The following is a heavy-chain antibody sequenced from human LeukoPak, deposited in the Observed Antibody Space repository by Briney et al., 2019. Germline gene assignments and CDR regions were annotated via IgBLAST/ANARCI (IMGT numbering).Heavy chain of an antibody. CDR3: ARASSGYDFWSGYYKRRTEYYFDY. J-gene: IGHJ4*02. Sequence: ASVKVSCKASGGTFSSYAISWVRQAPGQGLEWMGGIIPIFGTANYAQKFQGRVTITTDESTSTAYMELSSLRSEDTAVYYCARASSGYDFWSGYYKRRTEYYFDYWGQGTLVIVSS. CDR1: GGTFSSYA. D-gene: IGHD3-3*01. V-gene: IGHV1-69*05. CDR2: IIPIFGTA.